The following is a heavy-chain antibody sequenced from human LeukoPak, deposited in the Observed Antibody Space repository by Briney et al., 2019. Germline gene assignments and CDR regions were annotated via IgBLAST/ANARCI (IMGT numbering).Heavy chain of an antibody. Sequence: PGGSLRLSCAASEFTFSTFLMSWVRQAPGKGLEWVANIKADGSVKHYVDSMEGRFSISRDNARSSLYLQMNSLRAEDTAVYYCVRDSDYQRNSGGRYAHYDALDIWGHGTMVTVSS. J-gene: IGHJ3*02. CDR1: EFTFSTFL. CDR2: IKADGSVK. CDR3: VRDSDYQRNSGGRYAHYDALDI. D-gene: IGHD2-21*01. V-gene: IGHV3-7*01.